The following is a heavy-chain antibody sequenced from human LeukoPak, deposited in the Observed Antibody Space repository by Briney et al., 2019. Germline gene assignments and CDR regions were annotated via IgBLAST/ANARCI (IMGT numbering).Heavy chain of an antibody. D-gene: IGHD6-6*01. V-gene: IGHV3-23*01. J-gene: IGHJ4*02. CDR2: ISGSAVNT. CDR1: GFTFSYYS. Sequence: GGSLRLSCAASGFTFSYYSMSWVRQAPGKGLDWVSSISGSAVNTYYADSVKGRFTISRDNSENMVYLQMNSLRAEDTALYFCAASERYSSSPLHYWGQGTLLTVSS. CDR3: AASERYSSSPLHY.